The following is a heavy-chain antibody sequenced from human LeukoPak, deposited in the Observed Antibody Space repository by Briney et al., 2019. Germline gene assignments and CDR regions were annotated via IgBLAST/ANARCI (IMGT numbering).Heavy chain of an antibody. J-gene: IGHJ3*02. CDR3: ARVRDAFDI. CDR2: ISSSRRTI. CDR1: GFTFSSYN. V-gene: IGHV3-48*04. Sequence: GGSLRLSCAASGFTFSSYNINWVRQAPGKGLEWVSYISSSRRTISYTDSVKGRFTISRDNAKNSLYLQVNSLRAEDTAVYYCARVRDAFDIWGQGTMVTVSS.